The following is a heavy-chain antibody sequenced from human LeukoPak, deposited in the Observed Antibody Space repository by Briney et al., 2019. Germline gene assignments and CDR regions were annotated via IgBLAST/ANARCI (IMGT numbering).Heavy chain of an antibody. Sequence: SETLSLTCAVSGGSISSGGYSWSWIRQPPGKGLEWIGYIYHSGSTYYNPSLKSRVTISVDRSKNQFSLKLSSVTAADTAVYYCARGFDWLLTIFDPWGQGTLVTVSS. V-gene: IGHV4-30-2*01. D-gene: IGHD3-9*01. CDR3: ARGFDWLLTIFDP. J-gene: IGHJ5*02. CDR2: IYHSGST. CDR1: GGSISSGGYS.